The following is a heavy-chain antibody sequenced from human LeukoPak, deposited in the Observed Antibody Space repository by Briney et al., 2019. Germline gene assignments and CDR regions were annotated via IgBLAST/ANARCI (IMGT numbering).Heavy chain of an antibody. CDR1: GGSISSYY. CDR3: ARGPGGRIGYYPLEDHYYYYYMDV. J-gene: IGHJ6*03. Sequence: SETLSLTCTVSGGSISSYYWSWIRQPAGKGLEWIGRIYTSGSTNYNPSLKSRVTMSVDTSKNQFSLKLSSVTAADTAVYYCARGPGGRIGYYPLEDHYYYYYMDVWGKGTTVTVSS. CDR2: IYTSGST. D-gene: IGHD3-22*01. V-gene: IGHV4-4*07.